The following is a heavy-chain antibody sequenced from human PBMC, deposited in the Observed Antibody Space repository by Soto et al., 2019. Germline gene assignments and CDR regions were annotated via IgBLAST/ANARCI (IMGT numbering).Heavy chain of an antibody. V-gene: IGHV1-18*01. J-gene: IGHJ4*02. CDR2: ISAYNGNT. CDR1: GYTFTSYG. Sequence: QVQLVQSGAEVKKPGASVKVSCKASGYTFTSYGISWVRQAPGQGLEWMGWISAYNGNTNYAQKLQGRVTMTTDTSTSTAYMELRSLRSDDTAVYYCARDSGRYYDFWSGYSYFDYWDQGTLVTVSS. D-gene: IGHD3-3*01. CDR3: ARDSGRYYDFWSGYSYFDY.